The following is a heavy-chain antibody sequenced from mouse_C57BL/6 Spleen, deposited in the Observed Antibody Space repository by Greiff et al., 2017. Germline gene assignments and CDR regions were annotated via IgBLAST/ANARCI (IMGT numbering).Heavy chain of an antibody. V-gene: IGHV1-81*01. CDR2: IYPRSGNT. D-gene: IGHD1-1*01. J-gene: IGHJ1*03. Sequence: VKLQQSGAELARPGASVKLSCKASGYTFTSYGISWVKQRTGQGLEWIGEIYPRSGNTYYNEKFKGKATLTAVKSSSTAYMELRSLTSEDSAVYFCARRGLYYYGSSYVDHWYFDVWGTGTTVTVSS. CDR3: ARRGLYYYGSSYVDHWYFDV. CDR1: GYTFTSYG.